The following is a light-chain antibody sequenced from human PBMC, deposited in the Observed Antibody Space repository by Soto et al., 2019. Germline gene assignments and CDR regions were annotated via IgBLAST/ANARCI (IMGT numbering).Light chain of an antibody. CDR2: DVT. Sequence: QSALTQPASVSGSPGQSITISCTGTSSDVGGYNFVSWYQHYAGRAPKLMIYDVTNRPSGVSNRFSGSKSGNTASLTISGLQAEDEADYYCTSYTSRNIPFVFGSGTKLTVL. J-gene: IGLJ1*01. CDR3: TSYTSRNIPFV. V-gene: IGLV2-14*03. CDR1: SSDVGGYNF.